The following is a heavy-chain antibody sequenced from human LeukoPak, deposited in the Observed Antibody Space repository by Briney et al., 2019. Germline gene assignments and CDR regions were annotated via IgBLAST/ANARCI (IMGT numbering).Heavy chain of an antibody. CDR2: ISGSGNTA. V-gene: IGHV3-48*03. CDR1: EFTFSSYE. Sequence: GGSLRLSCAASEFTFSSYEINWVRQAPGKGLEWVSYISGSGNTAYYADSVKGRFTISRDNAKNSLYLHMNSLRAEDTAVYYCARGRLAAGHDYFDYWGQGTLVTVSS. CDR3: ARGRLAAGHDYFDY. D-gene: IGHD6-13*01. J-gene: IGHJ4*02.